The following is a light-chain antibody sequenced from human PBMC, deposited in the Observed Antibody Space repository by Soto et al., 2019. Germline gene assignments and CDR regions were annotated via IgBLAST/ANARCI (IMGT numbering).Light chain of an antibody. V-gene: IGKV3-20*01. CDR1: QSVSSSY. J-gene: IGKJ2*01. Sequence: EIVLTQSPGTLSLSPGERATLSCRASQSVSSSYLAWYQQKPGQAPRLLIYGASSRATGIPDRCSGSGSGTDFTITISRLEPEDFEVYYCQQYGSSPNTFGQGTKLEIK. CDR3: QQYGSSPNT. CDR2: GAS.